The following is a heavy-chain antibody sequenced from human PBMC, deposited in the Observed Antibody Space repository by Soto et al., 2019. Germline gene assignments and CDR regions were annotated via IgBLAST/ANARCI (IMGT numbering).Heavy chain of an antibody. CDR3: ARLVDIVPIHPRRAFDI. J-gene: IGHJ3*02. V-gene: IGHV4-59*01. CDR1: GGSISSYY. CDR2: IYYSGST. D-gene: IGHD5-12*01. Sequence: SETLSLTCTVSGGSISSYYWSWIRQPPGKGLEWIGYIYYSGSTNYNPSLKSRVTISVDTSKNQFSLKLSSVTAADTAVYYCARLVDIVPIHPRRAFDIWGQVTLVTVSS.